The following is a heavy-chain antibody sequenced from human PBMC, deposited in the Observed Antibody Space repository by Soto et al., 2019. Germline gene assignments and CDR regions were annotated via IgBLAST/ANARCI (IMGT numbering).Heavy chain of an antibody. CDR1: GFTFGSYT. CDR3: ARAYGDYSFGEY. Sequence: PGGSLRLSCAASGFTFGSYTLHWVRQASGKGPEWVSSISSSSSYIYYADSVQGRFTISRDNAKSSLYLQMNSLRAEDTAVYYCARAYGDYSFGEYWGLGTVVTVSS. J-gene: IGHJ4*02. D-gene: IGHD4-17*01. CDR2: ISSSSSYI. V-gene: IGHV3-21*01.